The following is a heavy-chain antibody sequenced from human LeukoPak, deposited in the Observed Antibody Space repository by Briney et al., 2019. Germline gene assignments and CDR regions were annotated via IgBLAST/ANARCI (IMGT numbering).Heavy chain of an antibody. D-gene: IGHD3-10*01. V-gene: IGHV4-4*02. CDR2: VYHDGGT. CDR1: GGSVSSSKW. J-gene: IGHJ4*02. Sequence: SETLSLTCVVSGGSVSSSKWWSWVRQPPGKGLEWIGQVYHDGGTKYNPSLKSRVTILVDKPKNQFSLKLSSVTAADTAVYFCASQCGSGHYHFDYWGQGTLVFVSP. CDR3: ASQCGSGHYHFDY.